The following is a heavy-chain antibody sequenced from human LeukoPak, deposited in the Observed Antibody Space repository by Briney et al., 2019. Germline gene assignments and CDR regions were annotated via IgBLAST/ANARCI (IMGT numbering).Heavy chain of an antibody. CDR3: STLSGSITGDY. D-gene: IGHD3-10*01. CDR2: MNPNSGNT. CDR1: GYTFTSYD. V-gene: IGHV1-8*01. Sequence: ASVKVSCKASGYTFTSYDINWVRQATGQGLEWMGWMNPNSGNTGYAQKFQARVTMTRNTSISTTYMELLNLRSEDTAVSSFSTLSGSITGDYWGQSTLVSVSS. J-gene: IGHJ4*02.